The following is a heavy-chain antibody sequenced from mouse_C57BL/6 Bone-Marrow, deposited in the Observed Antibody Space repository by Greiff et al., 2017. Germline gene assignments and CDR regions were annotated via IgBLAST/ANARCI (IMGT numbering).Heavy chain of an antibody. V-gene: IGHV5-2*01. CDR1: EYDFPSHD. CDR3: ASFLLGAY. D-gene: IGHD2-10*01. CDR2: INSDGGST. Sequence: EVNVVESGGGLVQPGESLKLSCESNEYDFPSHDMPWVRQTPGKRLELVAAINSDGGSTYYPDTMERRFIISRNKNKMTLYLQMSSLRSEDTALYYCASFLLGAYWGQGTLVTVSA. J-gene: IGHJ3*01.